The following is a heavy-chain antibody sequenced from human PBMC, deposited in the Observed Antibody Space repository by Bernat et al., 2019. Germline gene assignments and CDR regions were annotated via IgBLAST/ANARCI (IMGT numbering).Heavy chain of an antibody. CDR2: IRSKANSYAT. CDR1: GFTFSGSA. J-gene: IGHJ4*02. Sequence: VQLVESGGGVVQPGRSLKLSCAASGFTFSGSAMHWVRQASGKGLEWVGRIRSKANSYATAYAASVKGRFTISRDDSKNTAYLQMNSLKTEDTAVYYCTRFIAARPGGYWGQGTLVTVSS. V-gene: IGHV3-73*01. CDR3: TRFIAARPGGY. D-gene: IGHD6-6*01.